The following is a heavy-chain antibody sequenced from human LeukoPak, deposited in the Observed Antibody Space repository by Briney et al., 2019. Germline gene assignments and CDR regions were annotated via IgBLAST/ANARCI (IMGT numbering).Heavy chain of an antibody. J-gene: IGHJ3*02. CDR1: GGSISSGGCY. CDR3: ARVRRAFDI. Sequence: PSETLSLTCTVSGGSISSGGCYWSWIRQPPGKGLEWIGYIYHSGSTYYNPSLKSRVTISVDRSKNQFSLKLSSVTAADTAVYYCARVRRAFDIWGQGTMVTVSS. CDR2: IYHSGST. V-gene: IGHV4-30-2*01. D-gene: IGHD5-24*01.